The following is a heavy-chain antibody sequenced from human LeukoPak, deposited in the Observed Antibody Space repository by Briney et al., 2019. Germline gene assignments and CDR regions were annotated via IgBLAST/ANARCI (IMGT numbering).Heavy chain of an antibody. CDR2: ISWNSGSI. CDR3: AKSGARNFGELSPFDC. J-gene: IGHJ4*02. Sequence: PGGSLRLSCAASGFTFDDYAMHWVRQAPGKGLEWVSGISWNSGSIGYADSVKGRFTISRDNAKNSLYLQMNSLRAEDTALYYCAKSGARNFGELSPFDCWGQGTLVTVSS. V-gene: IGHV3-9*01. D-gene: IGHD3-10*01. CDR1: GFTFDDYA.